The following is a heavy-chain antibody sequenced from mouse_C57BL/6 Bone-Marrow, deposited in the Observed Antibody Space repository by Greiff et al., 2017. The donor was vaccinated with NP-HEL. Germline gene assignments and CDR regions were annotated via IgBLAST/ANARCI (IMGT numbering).Heavy chain of an antibody. Sequence: DVMLVESGGGLVKPGGSLKLSCAASGFTFSSYAMSWVRQTPEKRLEWVATISDGGSYTYYPDNVKGRFTISRDNAKNNLYLQMSHLKSEDTAMYDCAREGDYDYPFAYWGQGTLVTVSA. V-gene: IGHV5-4*01. CDR1: GFTFSSYA. J-gene: IGHJ3*01. CDR3: AREGDYDYPFAY. CDR2: ISDGGSYT. D-gene: IGHD2-4*01.